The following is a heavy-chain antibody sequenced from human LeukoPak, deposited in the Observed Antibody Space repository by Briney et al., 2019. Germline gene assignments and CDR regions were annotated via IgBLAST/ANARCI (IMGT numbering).Heavy chain of an antibody. CDR1: GYTFTNYG. CDR3: ARVVVEAGTNWFDP. J-gene: IGHJ5*02. CDR2: ISANNGNT. D-gene: IGHD2-15*01. V-gene: IGHV1-18*01. Sequence: ASVKVSCKASGYTFTNYGITWVRQAPGQGLEWMGSISANNGNTNYAQKLQGRVTMTTDTSTSTVYMELRSLTSDDTAVYYCARVVVEAGTNWFDPWGQGTLVTVSS.